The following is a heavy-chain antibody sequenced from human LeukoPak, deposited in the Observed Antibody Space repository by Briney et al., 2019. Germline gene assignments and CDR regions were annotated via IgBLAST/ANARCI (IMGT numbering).Heavy chain of an antibody. Sequence: ASVKVSCKASGYTFTSYDINWVRQATGQGLEWMGWMNPNSGNTGYAQKFQGRVTMTRNTSISTAYMELSSLRSEDTAVYYCARGRRYSGNKNVFDIWGQGTMVTVSS. J-gene: IGHJ3*02. CDR3: ARGRRYSGNKNVFDI. D-gene: IGHD5-12*01. CDR1: GYTFTSYD. V-gene: IGHV1-8*01. CDR2: MNPNSGNT.